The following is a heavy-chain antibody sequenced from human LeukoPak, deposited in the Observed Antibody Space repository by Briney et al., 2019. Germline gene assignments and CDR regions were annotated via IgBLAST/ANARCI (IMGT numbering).Heavy chain of an antibody. CDR1: GYTFTSYG. CDR3: ARDFRPLNWGSSYYFDY. Sequence: ASVKVSCKASGYTFTSYGISWVRQAPGQGLEWMGWISAYNGNTNYAQKLQDSVTMTTDTSTSTAYMELRSLRPDDTAVYYCARDFRPLNWGSSYYFDYWGQGTLVTVSS. CDR2: ISAYNGNT. D-gene: IGHD7-27*01. J-gene: IGHJ4*02. V-gene: IGHV1-18*01.